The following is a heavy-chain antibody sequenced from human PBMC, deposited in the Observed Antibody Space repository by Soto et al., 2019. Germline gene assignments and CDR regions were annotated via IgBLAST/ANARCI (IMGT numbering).Heavy chain of an antibody. CDR3: ARDSGRSDVVPAAISAMDV. J-gene: IGHJ6*02. CDR2: INAGNGNT. Sequence: GASVKVSCKASGYTFTTYAMHWVRQAPGQRLEWMGWINAGNGNTKYSQKFQGRVTITRDTSASTAYMELSSLRSEDTAVYYCARDSGRSDVVPAAISAMDVWGQGTTVTVS. V-gene: IGHV1-3*01. CDR1: GYTFTTYA. D-gene: IGHD2-2*01.